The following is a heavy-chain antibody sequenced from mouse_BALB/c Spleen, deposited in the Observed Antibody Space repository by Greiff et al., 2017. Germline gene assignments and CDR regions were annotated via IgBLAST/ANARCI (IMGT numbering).Heavy chain of an antibody. Sequence: VKLVESGPGLVAPSQCLSITCTVSGYSLTSYGVHWVRQPPGKGLEWLGVIWAGGSTNYNSALMSRLSISKDNSKSQVFLKMSSLHTDDTAMYYCATLTAGPDYWGQGTTLTVSS. CDR1: GYSLTSYG. V-gene: IGHV2-9*02. J-gene: IGHJ2*01. CDR2: IWAGGST. D-gene: IGHD1-1*01. CDR3: ATLTAGPDY.